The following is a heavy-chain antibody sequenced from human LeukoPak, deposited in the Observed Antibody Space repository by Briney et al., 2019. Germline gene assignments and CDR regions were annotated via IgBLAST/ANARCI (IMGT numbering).Heavy chain of an antibody. CDR3: ARFRAVYYYYYYGMDV. Sequence: PSETLSLTCAVYGGSFSGYYWSWIRQPPGKGLEWIGEINHSGSTNYNPSLKSRVTISVDTSKNQFSLKLSSVTAADTAVYYCARFRAVYYYYYYGMDVWGQGTTVTASS. CDR1: GGSFSGYY. D-gene: IGHD1-14*01. V-gene: IGHV4-34*01. J-gene: IGHJ6*02. CDR2: INHSGST.